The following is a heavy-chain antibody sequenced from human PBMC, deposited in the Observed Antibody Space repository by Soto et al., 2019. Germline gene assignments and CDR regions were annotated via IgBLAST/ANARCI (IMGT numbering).Heavy chain of an antibody. CDR3: VRGGFEEYFQH. CDR2: IYYSGRT. D-gene: IGHD3-16*01. V-gene: IGHV4-31*03. J-gene: IGHJ1*01. Sequence: QVQLQESGPGLVKPSQTLSLTCTVSGGSISSGGYYWSWIRQHPGKGLEWIGYIYYSGRTYYNPSLKSXATESXXTSKNQFSLKLGSVTAADTAVYYCVRGGFEEYFQHWGQGTLVTVSS. CDR1: GGSISSGGYY.